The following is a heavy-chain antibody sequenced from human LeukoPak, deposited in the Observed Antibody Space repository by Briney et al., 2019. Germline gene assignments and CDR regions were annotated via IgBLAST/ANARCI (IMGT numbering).Heavy chain of an antibody. CDR1: GGSLSSSSYY. V-gene: IGHV4-39*01. D-gene: IGHD2-2*01. J-gene: IGHJ4*02. Sequence: SETLSLTCTVSGGSLSSSSYYWGWIRQPPGKGLEWIGSIYYSGSTYYNPSLKSRVTISVDTSKNQFSLKLSSVTAADTAVYYCARSGYCSSTSCYVDYWGQGTLVTVSS. CDR3: ARSGYCSSTSCYVDY. CDR2: IYYSGST.